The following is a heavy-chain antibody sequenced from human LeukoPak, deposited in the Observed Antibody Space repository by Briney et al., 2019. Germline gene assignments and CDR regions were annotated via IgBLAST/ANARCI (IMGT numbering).Heavy chain of an antibody. CDR2: ISDNGGST. CDR3: VRRATTFRVYFAY. J-gene: IGHJ4*02. CDR1: GFTFSSYA. Sequence: PGGSLRLSCSASGFTFSSYAMHWVRQAPGKGLEYVSSISDNGGSTYYADSVKGRFTISRDNSKNTLYLQMSSLRAEDTAVYYGVRRATTFRVYFAYWGQGTLVTVSS. V-gene: IGHV3-64D*06. D-gene: IGHD5-24*01.